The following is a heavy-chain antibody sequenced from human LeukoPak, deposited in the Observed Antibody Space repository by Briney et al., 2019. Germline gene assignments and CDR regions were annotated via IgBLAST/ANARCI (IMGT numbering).Heavy chain of an antibody. V-gene: IGHV4-59*08. D-gene: IGHD5-18*01. CDR1: GGSISSYY. J-gene: IGHJ4*02. Sequence: NPSETLSLTCTVSGGSISSYYWSWIRQPPGKGLEWIGYIYYSGSTNYNPSLKSRVTISVDTSKNQFSLKLSSVTAADTAVYYCARQVDTAMAYFDYWGQGTLVTVSS. CDR2: IYYSGST. CDR3: ARQVDTAMAYFDY.